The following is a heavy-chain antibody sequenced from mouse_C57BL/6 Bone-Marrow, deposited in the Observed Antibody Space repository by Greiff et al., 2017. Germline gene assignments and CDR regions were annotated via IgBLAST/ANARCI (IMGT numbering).Heavy chain of an antibody. V-gene: IGHV1-64*01. CDR1: GYTFTSYW. Sequence: VQLQQPGAELVKPGASVKLSCKASGYTFTSYWMHWVKQRPGQGLEWIGMIHPKSGSTNYNEKFKSKATLTVDKSSSTAYMQLRSLTSEDSAVYFCESCSGDFAYWGQGTMLTVSA. CDR2: IHPKSGST. D-gene: IGHD6-1*01. CDR3: ESCSGDFAY. J-gene: IGHJ2*01.